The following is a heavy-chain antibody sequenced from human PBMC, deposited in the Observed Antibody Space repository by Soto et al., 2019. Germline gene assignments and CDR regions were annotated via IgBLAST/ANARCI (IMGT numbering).Heavy chain of an antibody. V-gene: IGHV2-5*01. D-gene: IGHD3-3*01. J-gene: IGHJ6*02. Sequence: GPTLVNPTKTLTLNCNISRFSLSRSGVRVACISQPPGKALEWLALIYWNDDKRYSPSLKSRLTITKDTSKNQVVLTMTNMDPVDTATYYCAHSHYDFWSGSDPYGMDVWGQGTTVTVSS. CDR3: AHSHYDFWSGSDPYGMDV. CDR2: IYWNDDK. CDR1: RFSLSRSGVR.